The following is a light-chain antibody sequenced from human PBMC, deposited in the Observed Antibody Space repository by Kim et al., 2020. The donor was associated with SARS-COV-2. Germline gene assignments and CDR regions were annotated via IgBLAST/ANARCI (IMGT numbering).Light chain of an antibody. CDR2: GAS. J-gene: IGKJ4*01. V-gene: IGKV3-20*01. CDR1: QRVSSSY. Sequence: EIVLTQSPGTLSLSPGERATLSCRASQRVSSSYLAWYQQKPGQAPRLLIYGASSRATGIPDRFSGSGSGTDFTLTISRLAPEDFAVYYCQQYGSSPLTFGGGTKVDIK. CDR3: QQYGSSPLT.